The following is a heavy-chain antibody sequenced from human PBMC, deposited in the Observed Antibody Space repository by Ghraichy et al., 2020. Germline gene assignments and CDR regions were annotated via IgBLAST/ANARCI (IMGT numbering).Heavy chain of an antibody. J-gene: IGHJ4*02. CDR2: ISGSGGST. CDR3: AKGVLACYSSSCPPGGY. V-gene: IGHV3-23*01. Sequence: GESLNISCAASGFTFSSYAMNWVRQAPGKGLEWVSAISGSGGSTYYADSVKGRFTISRDNSKNTLYLQMNSLRAEDTAVYYCAKGVLACYSSSCPPGGYWGQGTLVTVSS. CDR1: GFTFSSYA. D-gene: IGHD6-13*01.